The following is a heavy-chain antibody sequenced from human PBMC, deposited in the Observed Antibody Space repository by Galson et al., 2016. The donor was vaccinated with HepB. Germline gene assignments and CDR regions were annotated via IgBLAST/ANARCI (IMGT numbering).Heavy chain of an antibody. V-gene: IGHV3-33*01. CDR2: IWYDGSNK. CDR3: ARDSGLDY. Sequence: SLRLSCAASGFTFSTYVMHWVRKAPGKGLEWVAVIWYDGSNKYYADSVRGRFTISRDNSKNTMYLQMNSLRAEDTAVYYCARDSGLDYWGQGTLVTVSS. D-gene: IGHD2-15*01. J-gene: IGHJ4*02. CDR1: GFTFSTYV.